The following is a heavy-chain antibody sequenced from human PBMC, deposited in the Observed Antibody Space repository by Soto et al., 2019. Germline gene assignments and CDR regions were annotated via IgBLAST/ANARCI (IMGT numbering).Heavy chain of an antibody. CDR2: ISTSGSSI. V-gene: IGHV3-48*01. CDR1: GFTFSSYS. J-gene: IGHJ6*02. D-gene: IGHD2-2*01. Sequence: EVQLVESGGGLVQPGGSLRLSCAASGFTFSSYSMNWVRQAPGKGLEWISYISTSGSSISYADSVKGRFTLSRDNAKNPLYLQMNSLRAEDTAVYYCARDYCSSTSCMDVWGQGTTVTVSS. CDR3: ARDYCSSTSCMDV.